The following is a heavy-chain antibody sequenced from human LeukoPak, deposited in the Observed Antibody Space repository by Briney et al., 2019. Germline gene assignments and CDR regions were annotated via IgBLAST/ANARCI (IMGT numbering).Heavy chain of an antibody. J-gene: IGHJ4*02. Sequence: GRSLRLSCAASGFNFGNSAMTWVRQAPGKGLEWVSGISGGSTYYADSVKGRFTISRDSSRSTLFLQMNSLRAEDTAVYYCAKGPQVGSGYHPDYWGQGTLVTVSS. CDR3: AKGPQVGSGYHPDY. CDR2: ISGGST. V-gene: IGHV3-23*01. CDR1: GFNFGNSA. D-gene: IGHD3-22*01.